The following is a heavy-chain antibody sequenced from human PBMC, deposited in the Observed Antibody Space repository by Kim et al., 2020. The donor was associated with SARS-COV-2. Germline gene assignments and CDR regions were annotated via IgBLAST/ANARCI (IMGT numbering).Heavy chain of an antibody. D-gene: IGHD6-19*01. J-gene: IGHJ6*02. V-gene: IGHV3-20*01. CDR3: ARGSSGWTGYYYGMDV. Sequence: DSVQGRFTIDRDNAKHSLYLQMNSLRAEDTALYHCARGSSGWTGYYYGMDVWGQGTTVTVSS.